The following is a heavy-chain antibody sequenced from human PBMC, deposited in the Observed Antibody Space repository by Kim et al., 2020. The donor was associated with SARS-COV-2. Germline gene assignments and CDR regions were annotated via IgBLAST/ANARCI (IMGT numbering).Heavy chain of an antibody. D-gene: IGHD3-16*01. J-gene: IGHJ4*02. CDR3: ARDEVYGGGFDY. Sequence: YYADAVKGRFTISRDNSKNTLYLQMNSLRAEDTAVYYCARDEVYGGGFDYWGQGTLVTVSS. V-gene: IGHV3-53*01.